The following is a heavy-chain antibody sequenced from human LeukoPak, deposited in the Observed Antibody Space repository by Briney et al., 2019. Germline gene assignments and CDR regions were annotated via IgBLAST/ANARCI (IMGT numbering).Heavy chain of an antibody. CDR1: GFTFSDYY. CDR3: AREDCSSTSCYKLHYYYYYGMDV. D-gene: IGHD2-2*02. V-gene: IGHV3-11*01. Sequence: PGGSLRLSCAASGFTFSDYYMSWIRQAPGNGLEWVSYISSSGSTIYYADSVKGRFTIPRDNAKNSLYLQMNSLRAEDTAVYYCAREDCSSTSCYKLHYYYYYGMDVWGQGTTVTVSS. CDR2: ISSSGSTI. J-gene: IGHJ6*02.